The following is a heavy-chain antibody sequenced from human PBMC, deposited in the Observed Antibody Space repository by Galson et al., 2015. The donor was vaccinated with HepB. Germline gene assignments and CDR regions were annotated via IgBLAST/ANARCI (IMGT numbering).Heavy chain of an antibody. CDR3: ARGQSYYAFYYYYYGMDV. J-gene: IGHJ6*02. D-gene: IGHD1-26*01. CDR1: GYTFTSYD. Sequence: SVKVSCKASGYTFTSYDINWVRQATGQGLEWMGWMNPNSGNTGYAQKFQGRVTMTRNTSISTAYMELSSLRSEDTAVYYCARGQSYYAFYYYYYGMDVWGQGTTVTVSS. CDR2: MNPNSGNT. V-gene: IGHV1-8*01.